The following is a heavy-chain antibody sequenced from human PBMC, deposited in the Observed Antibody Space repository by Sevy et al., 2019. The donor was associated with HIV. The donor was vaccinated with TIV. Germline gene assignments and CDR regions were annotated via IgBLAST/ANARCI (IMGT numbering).Heavy chain of an antibody. CDR3: ARVSWRTSGRLWFGS. J-gene: IGHJ5*01. CDR2: IYYSGST. CDR1: GGSISSTNYY. D-gene: IGHD2-2*01. Sequence: SETLSLTCTVSGGSISSTNYYWGWIRQPPGKGLQWIGTIYYSGSTYYNPSFKRRVIISVDTSKNQFSLKLSSVTAADTAVYYCARVSWRTSGRLWFGSWGQGTLVSVSS. V-gene: IGHV4-39*01.